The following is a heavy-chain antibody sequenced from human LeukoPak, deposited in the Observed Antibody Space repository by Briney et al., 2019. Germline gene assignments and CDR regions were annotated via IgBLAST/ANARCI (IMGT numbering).Heavy chain of an antibody. J-gene: IGHJ4*02. CDR1: GFTVSSND. D-gene: IGHD3-10*01. CDR3: ARDLHYYGSGSYEY. CDR2: IYSGGST. V-gene: IGHV3-53*01. Sequence: PGGSLRLSCAASGFTVSSNDMSWVRQAPGKGLECISVIYSGGSTDYADSVKGRLTISRDNSKNTLYLQMNSLRAEDTAVYYCARDLHYYGSGSYEYWGQGTLVTVSS.